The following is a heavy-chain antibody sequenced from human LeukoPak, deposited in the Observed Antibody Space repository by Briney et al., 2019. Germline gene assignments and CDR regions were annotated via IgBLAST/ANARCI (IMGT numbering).Heavy chain of an antibody. CDR3: ARVMMGATVTTFHYYCMDV. J-gene: IGHJ6*03. CDR1: GFTFSHYS. V-gene: IGHV3-21*01. CDR2: ITSSSSHI. Sequence: GGSLRLSCAACGFTFSHYSIDWVRQAPGKGLERVASITSSSSHIYYADSVKGRFTVSRDDAKNEVYLQMNSLRGEDTAIYYCARVMMGATVTTFHYYCMDVWGVGTTVTVSS. D-gene: IGHD4-11*01.